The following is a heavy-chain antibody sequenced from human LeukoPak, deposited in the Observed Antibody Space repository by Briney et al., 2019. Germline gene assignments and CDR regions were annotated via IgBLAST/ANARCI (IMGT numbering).Heavy chain of an antibody. CDR1: GFTFSSYG. CDR2: IDSGSGNI. V-gene: IGHV3-48*02. CDR3: AREDDDWGPNTLDV. Sequence: PGRSLRLSCAASGFTFSSYGMHWVRQAPGKGLEWVSYIDSGSGNIYYRDSVKGRFTISRDNAQNSLYLQMDSLRDEDTAVYYCAREDDDWGPNTLDVWGQGTVVTVSS. J-gene: IGHJ3*01. D-gene: IGHD7-27*01.